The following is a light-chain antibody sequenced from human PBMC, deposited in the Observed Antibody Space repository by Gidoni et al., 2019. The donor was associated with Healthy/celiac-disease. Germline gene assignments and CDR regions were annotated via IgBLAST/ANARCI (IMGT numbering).Light chain of an antibody. CDR3: SSYTSSSTRVV. CDR1: SSDVGGYNY. V-gene: IGLV2-14*01. CDR2: EVS. J-gene: IGLJ2*01. Sequence: QSALTQPASLSGSPGPSITISCTGTSSDVGGYNYVPWYQQHPGKAPKLMIYEVSNRPSGVSHRFSGSKSGNTASLTISGLQAEDEADYYCSSYTSSSTRVVFGGGTKLTVL.